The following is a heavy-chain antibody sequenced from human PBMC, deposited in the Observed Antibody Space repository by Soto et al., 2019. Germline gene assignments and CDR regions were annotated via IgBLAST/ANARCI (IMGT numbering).Heavy chain of an antibody. Sequence: SVKLSCKTSAGTFSTYAIYWVRQAPGQGLEWMGAIIPLFGTADYAQKFQGRVTITADESTSTASMELSSLRSEDTAVYYCARPKGSYGSGYYYFDYWGQGTLVTVSS. CDR3: ARPKGSYGSGYYYFDY. V-gene: IGHV1-69*13. D-gene: IGHD6-19*01. CDR2: IIPLFGTA. J-gene: IGHJ4*02. CDR1: AGTFSTYA.